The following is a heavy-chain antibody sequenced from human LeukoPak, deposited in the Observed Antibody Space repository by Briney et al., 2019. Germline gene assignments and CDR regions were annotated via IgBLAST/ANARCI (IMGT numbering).Heavy chain of an antibody. CDR3: ARSSYEALPSPYYYYYYYMDV. V-gene: IGHV1-69*13. CDR2: IIPIFGTA. D-gene: IGHD5-12*01. CDR1: GYTFTSYA. Sequence: ASVKVSCKASGYTFTSYAISWVRQAPGQGLEWMGGIIPIFGTANYAQKFQGRVTITADESTSTAYMELSSLRSEDTAVYYCARSSYEALPSPYYYYYYYMDVWGKGTTVTVSS. J-gene: IGHJ6*03.